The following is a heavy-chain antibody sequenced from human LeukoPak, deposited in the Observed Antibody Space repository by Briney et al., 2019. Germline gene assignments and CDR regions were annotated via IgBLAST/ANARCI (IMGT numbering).Heavy chain of an antibody. CDR3: ARGGGLTSTWDY. Sequence: ASVTVSCKASGYTFAAYYVHWVRQAPGQGLEWMGWINPNSGGANYAQTFQGRVTMTRDTSISTAYMELTWLRSDDSAVYYCARGGGLTSTWDYWGQGTLVTVSS. D-gene: IGHD3-16*01. CDR2: INPNSGGA. J-gene: IGHJ4*02. V-gene: IGHV1-2*02. CDR1: GYTFAAYY.